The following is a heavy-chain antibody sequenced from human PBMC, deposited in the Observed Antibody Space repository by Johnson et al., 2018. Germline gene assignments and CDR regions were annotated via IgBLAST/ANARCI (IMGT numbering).Heavy chain of an antibody. CDR1: GFTFDDYA. CDR2: ISWNSGSI. J-gene: IGHJ3*02. CDR3: AKDMGRWLQLRLRAFDI. D-gene: IGHD5-24*01. Sequence: VQLVESGGGLVQPGRSLRLSCAASGFTFDDYAMHWVRQAPGKGLEWVSGISWNSGSIGYADSVKGRFTIPRDNAKNSLYLQMNSLRAEDTALSYWAKDMGRWLQLRLRAFDIWGQGTMVTVSS. V-gene: IGHV3-9*01.